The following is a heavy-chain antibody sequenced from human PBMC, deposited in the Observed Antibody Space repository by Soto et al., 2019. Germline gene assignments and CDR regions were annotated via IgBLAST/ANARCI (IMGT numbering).Heavy chain of an antibody. Sequence: SAKVSCKASGYSFISYGISWVRQATGQGLEWMGWISAYNGNTNYAQKLQGRVTMTTDTSTSTAYMELRSLRSDDTAVYYCARVRTTVGNYYYYGMDVWGQGTTVTVSS. CDR3: ARVRTTVGNYYYYGMDV. D-gene: IGHD4-17*01. J-gene: IGHJ6*02. CDR2: ISAYNGNT. CDR1: GYSFISYG. V-gene: IGHV1-18*01.